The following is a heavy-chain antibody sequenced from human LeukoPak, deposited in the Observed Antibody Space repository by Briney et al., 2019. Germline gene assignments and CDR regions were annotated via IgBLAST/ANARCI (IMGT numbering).Heavy chain of an antibody. Sequence: ASVKVSCKASGYAFTRYGISWVRQAPGQGLEWMGWISAYNGNTNYAQKLQGRVTMTTDTSTSTAYMELRSLRSDDTALYYCARGAYSSSWYTKYYYFDYWGQGTLVTVSS. D-gene: IGHD6-13*01. CDR2: ISAYNGNT. J-gene: IGHJ4*02. V-gene: IGHV1-18*01. CDR3: ARGAYSSSWYTKYYYFDY. CDR1: GYAFTRYG.